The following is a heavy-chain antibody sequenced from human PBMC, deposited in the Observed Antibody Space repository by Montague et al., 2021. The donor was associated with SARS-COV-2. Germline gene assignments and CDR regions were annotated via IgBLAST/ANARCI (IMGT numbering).Heavy chain of an antibody. D-gene: IGHD1-1*01. CDR1: GGSISSYY. V-gene: IGHV4-59*01. CDR2: VYYTGST. J-gene: IGHJ4*02. CDR3: ARAQNTCFIDNCVNYFDS. Sequence: SETLSLTCTVSGGSISSYYWTWIRQSPGKGLEWIGYVYYTGSTKYNPSLKTRVTLSLDTPKNHFSLKLASVTAADTAVYYCARAQNTCFIDNCVNYFDSWGLGALVTVSS.